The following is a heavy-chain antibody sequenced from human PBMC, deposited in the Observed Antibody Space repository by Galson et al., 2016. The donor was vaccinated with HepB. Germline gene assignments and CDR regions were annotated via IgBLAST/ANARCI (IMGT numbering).Heavy chain of an antibody. Sequence: SLRLSCAASGFIFSTHWMHWVRQAPGKGLEWVSYISSSGTTIYYADSVKGRFTISRDNAKNSLYLQMNSLRAADTAVYYCAREPGRLDDLLTGPPKNPDYWGQGTLVTVSS. CDR2: ISSSGTTI. V-gene: IGHV3-48*03. D-gene: IGHD3-9*01. CDR1: GFIFSTHW. J-gene: IGHJ4*02. CDR3: AREPGRLDDLLTGPPKNPDY.